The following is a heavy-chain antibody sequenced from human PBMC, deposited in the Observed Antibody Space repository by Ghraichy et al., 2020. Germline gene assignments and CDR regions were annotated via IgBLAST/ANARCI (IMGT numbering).Heavy chain of an antibody. CDR3: AKDPVVEGPIAVAGQVHSPVPYNWFDP. Sequence: GSLRLSCAASGFTFSSYAMSWVRQAPGKGLEWVSAISGSGGSTYYADSVKGRFTISRDNSKNTLYLQMNSLRAGDTAVYYFAKDPVVEGPIAVAGQVHSPVPYNWFDPWGQGTLVTVSS. J-gene: IGHJ5*02. D-gene: IGHD6-19*01. CDR2: ISGSGGST. V-gene: IGHV3-23*01. CDR1: GFTFSSYA.